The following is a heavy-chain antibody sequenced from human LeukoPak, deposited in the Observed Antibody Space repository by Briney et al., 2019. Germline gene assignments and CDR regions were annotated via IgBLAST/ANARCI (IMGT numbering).Heavy chain of an antibody. CDR1: GFTFSTYW. CDR3: ATSQTTSGRYGNAFDI. D-gene: IGHD6-19*01. Sequence: PGGSLRLSCVASGFTFSTYWMSWVRQAPGKGLEWVANIKEDGKEKYSVDSVKGRFTISRDNAKNSLYLQMNNLGVEDTAVYYCATSQTTSGRYGNAFDIWGQGTMVTVSS. CDR2: IKEDGKEK. V-gene: IGHV3-7*01. J-gene: IGHJ3*02.